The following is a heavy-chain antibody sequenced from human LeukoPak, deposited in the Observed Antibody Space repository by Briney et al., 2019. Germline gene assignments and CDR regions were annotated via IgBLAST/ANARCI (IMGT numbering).Heavy chain of an antibody. D-gene: IGHD4-23*01. CDR2: ISYDGSNK. CDR1: RFTFSDYG. J-gene: IGHJ4*02. CDR3: AKELDYGGNSPFHY. V-gene: IGHV3-30*18. Sequence: PGGSLRLSCTASRFTFSDYGMHWVRQAPGKGLEWEAFISYDGSNKYYADSVKGRFTISRDNSKNTLYLQMNSLRAEDTAVYYCAKELDYGGNSPFHYWGQGTLVTVSS.